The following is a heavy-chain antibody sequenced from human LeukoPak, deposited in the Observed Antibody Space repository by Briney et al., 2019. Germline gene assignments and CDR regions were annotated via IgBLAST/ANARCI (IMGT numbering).Heavy chain of an antibody. V-gene: IGHV3-7*01. CDR3: AIYYGSGLRAFDI. CDR2: VNQDGSEK. CDR1: GFTFSAYW. J-gene: IGHJ3*02. D-gene: IGHD3-10*01. Sequence: GGSLRLSCAASGFTFSAYWMYWVRQAPGKGLEWVANVNQDGSEKYYVDSVKGRFTISRDNAKNSLYLQMNSLRAEDTAVYYCAIYYGSGLRAFDIWGQGTMVTVSS.